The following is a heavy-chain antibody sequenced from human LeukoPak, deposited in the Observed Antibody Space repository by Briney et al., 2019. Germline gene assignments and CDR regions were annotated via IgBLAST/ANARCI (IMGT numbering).Heavy chain of an antibody. CDR1: GYTLTELS. Sequence: ASVKVSCKDSGYTLTELSMHWVRQAPGKGLEWMGGFDPEDGETIYAQKFQGRVTMTEDTSTDTAYMELSSLRSEDTAVYYCATGVRSGYYDNFDYWGQGTLVTVSS. V-gene: IGHV1-24*01. CDR3: ATGVRSGYYDNFDY. J-gene: IGHJ4*02. D-gene: IGHD3-3*01. CDR2: FDPEDGET.